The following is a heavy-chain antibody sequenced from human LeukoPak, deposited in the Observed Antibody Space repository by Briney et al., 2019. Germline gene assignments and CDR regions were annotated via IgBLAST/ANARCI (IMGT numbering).Heavy chain of an antibody. V-gene: IGHV3-43*02. CDR3: AKDKYGSSSFDY. J-gene: IGHJ4*02. CDR1: GFTFDDYA. D-gene: IGHD6-6*01. Sequence: GGSLRLSCAASGFTFDDYAMHWVRQAPGKGLEWVSLISGDGGSAYYADSVKGRFTISRDNSKNSLYLQMNSLRTEDTALYYCAKDKYGSSSFDYWGQGTLVTVSS. CDR2: ISGDGGSA.